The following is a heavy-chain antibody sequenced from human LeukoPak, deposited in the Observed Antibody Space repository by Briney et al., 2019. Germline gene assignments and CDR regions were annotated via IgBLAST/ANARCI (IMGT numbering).Heavy chain of an antibody. CDR2: ISAYNGNT. J-gene: IGHJ4*02. CDR1: GYTFTSYG. CDR3: ARDGLLWFGELNFDY. V-gene: IGHV1-18*01. D-gene: IGHD3-10*01. Sequence: ASVKVSRKASGYTFTSYGISWVRQAPGQGLEWMGWISAYNGNTNYAQKLQGRVTMTTDTSTSTAYVELRSLRSDDTAVYYCARDGLLWFGELNFDYWGQGTLVTVSS.